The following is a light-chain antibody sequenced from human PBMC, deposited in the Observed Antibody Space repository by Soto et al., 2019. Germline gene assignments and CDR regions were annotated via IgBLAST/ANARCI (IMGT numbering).Light chain of an antibody. V-gene: IGLV1-44*01. Sequence: QSVLTQPPSASGTPGQRVTISCSGDSSNIGPNTVDWYQQLPGAAPKLLIYTDNQRPSGVPDRFSGSKSGTSASLAISGLQAEDEAHYHCTTWDHSLNCPVFGGGTKLTVL. CDR2: TDN. J-gene: IGLJ2*01. CDR1: SSNIGPNT. CDR3: TTWDHSLNCPV.